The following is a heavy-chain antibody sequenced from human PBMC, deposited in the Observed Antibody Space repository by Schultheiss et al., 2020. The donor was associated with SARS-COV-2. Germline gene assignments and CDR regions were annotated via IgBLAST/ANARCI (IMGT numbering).Heavy chain of an antibody. CDR3: ARDVDSSAWNGMDV. Sequence: YYVDSVKGRFTISRDDAKNSLYLQMTSLRAEDTAVYYCARDVDSSAWNGMDVWGQGTTVTVSS. V-gene: IGHV3-48*04. D-gene: IGHD6-19*01. J-gene: IGHJ6*02.